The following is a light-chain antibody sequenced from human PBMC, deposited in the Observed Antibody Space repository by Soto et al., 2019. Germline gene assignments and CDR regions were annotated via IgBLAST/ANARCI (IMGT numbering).Light chain of an antibody. CDR2: DVS. V-gene: IGLV2-14*01. CDR3: SSYTSSNTLV. CDR1: SSDLGGYNY. J-gene: IGLJ2*01. Sequence: QSVLTQPASVSGSPGQSITISCTGTSSDLGGYNYVSWYQQHPGKAPKLMIYDVSNRPSGVSNRFSGSKSGNTASLTISGLQAEDEADYYCSSYTSSNTLVFGGGTKLTVL.